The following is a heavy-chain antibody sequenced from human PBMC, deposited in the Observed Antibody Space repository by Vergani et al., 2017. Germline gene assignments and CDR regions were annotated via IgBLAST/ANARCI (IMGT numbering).Heavy chain of an antibody. CDR3: AGDSSSWQRADY. CDR1: GVSITTYY. V-gene: IGHV4-59*01. CDR2: IYYSGST. J-gene: IGHJ4*02. Sequence: QVRLQESGPGLVKPSETLSLICTVSGVSITTYYWSWVRQPPGKGLEWLGYIYYSGSTTYNPSLKSRLTISVDTSNNQFSLRLSSVTAADTALYYCAGDSSSWQRADYWGQGTLVTVSS. D-gene: IGHD6-13*01.